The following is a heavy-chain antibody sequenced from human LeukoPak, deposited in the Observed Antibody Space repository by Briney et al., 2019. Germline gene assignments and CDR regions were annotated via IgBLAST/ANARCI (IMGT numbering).Heavy chain of an antibody. V-gene: IGHV4-59*08. Sequence: SETLSPTSTLSGRSLSSYYWSWNRPPPGKGMEWNGYIYYSVSTNYNPSIKSRVTISVDTSKNQFSLKLSSVTAADTAVYYCARHGVYWRDAFDIWGQGTMVTVSS. CDR3: ARHGVYWRDAFDI. J-gene: IGHJ3*02. D-gene: IGHD3-3*01. CDR2: IYYSVST. CDR1: GRSLSSYY.